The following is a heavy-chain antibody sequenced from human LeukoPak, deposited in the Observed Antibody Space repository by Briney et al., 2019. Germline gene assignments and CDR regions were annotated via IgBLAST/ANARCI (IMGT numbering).Heavy chain of an antibody. J-gene: IGHJ6*02. CDR1: GDTFSNYA. CDR3: ARRGYYDILRGRDYHYGMDV. V-gene: IGHV1-69*04. D-gene: IGHD3-9*01. CDR2: TIPIFDIS. Sequence: SVKVSCKASGDTFSNYAINWVRQAPGQGLEWMGRTIPIFDISNYAQKFQGRVTITADKSTSTAYMELSSLRSEDTAVYYCARRGYYDILRGRDYHYGMDVWGQGTTVTVSS.